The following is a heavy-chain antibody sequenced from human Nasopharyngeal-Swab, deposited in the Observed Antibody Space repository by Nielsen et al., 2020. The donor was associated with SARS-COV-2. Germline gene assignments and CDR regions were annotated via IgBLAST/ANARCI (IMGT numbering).Heavy chain of an antibody. V-gene: IGHV1-18*01. D-gene: IGHD3/OR15-3a*01. J-gene: IGHJ3*02. Sequence: ASVKVSCKASGYTFISFGINWVRQAPGQGLEWMGWISPYNSNTNYAQKLQGRVLMTTDSSTYTSCMELRSLRSDDTAVYYCARGQGSWTRNAFDIWGQGTMVTVSS. CDR1: GYTFISFG. CDR2: ISPYNSNT. CDR3: ARGQGSWTRNAFDI.